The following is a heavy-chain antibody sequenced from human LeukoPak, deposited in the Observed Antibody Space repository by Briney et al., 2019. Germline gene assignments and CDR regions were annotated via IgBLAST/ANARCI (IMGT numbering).Heavy chain of an antibody. CDR1: GFTVSTNY. CDR3: AKTPARYYFDY. J-gene: IGHJ4*02. V-gene: IGHV3-23*01. Sequence: GGSLGLSCAASGFTVSTNYMSWVRQAPGKGLEWVSAISGSGGSTYYADSVKGRFTISRDNSKNTLYLQMNSLRAEDTAVYYCAKTPARYYFDYWGQGTLVTVSS. D-gene: IGHD3-10*01. CDR2: ISGSGGST.